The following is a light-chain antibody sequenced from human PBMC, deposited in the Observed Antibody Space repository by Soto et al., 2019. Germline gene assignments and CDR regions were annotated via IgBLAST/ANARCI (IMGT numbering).Light chain of an antibody. V-gene: IGKV2-28*01. CDR2: VAS. J-gene: IGKJ5*01. CDR1: QSLLHSDGYNY. Sequence: DIVMTQSPLSLPVTPGEPASISCRSSQSLLHSDGYNYLEWYLQKTGQSPQLLIYVASNRASGVPDRFSGSGSGTDFTLKISRVEAEDFGVYYCMQARQSPITFGQGTRLEIK. CDR3: MQARQSPIT.